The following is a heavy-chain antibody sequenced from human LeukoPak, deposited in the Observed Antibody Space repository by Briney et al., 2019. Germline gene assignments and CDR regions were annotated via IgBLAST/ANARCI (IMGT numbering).Heavy chain of an antibody. Sequence: PGRTLRLSSAASGFTFSNYAMNWVRQAPGQGLEWVSGSSGSSGAINYAAPVKGRFTISRDNSRSTLYLQMNSLRADDTAVYYCAKRLGDPRAFDYWGQGTLVTVSS. CDR3: AKRLGDPRAFDY. V-gene: IGHV3-23*01. CDR2: SSGSSGAI. CDR1: GFTFSNYA. J-gene: IGHJ4*02. D-gene: IGHD2-21*02.